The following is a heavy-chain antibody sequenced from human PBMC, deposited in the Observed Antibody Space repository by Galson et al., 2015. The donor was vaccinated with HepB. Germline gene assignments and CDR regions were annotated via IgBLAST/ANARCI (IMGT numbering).Heavy chain of an antibody. Sequence: SVKVSCKVSGYTLSESSMHWVRQAPGKGLEWMGGFDVEDGETTYAQKFQGRVTMTEDKSTDTGYMELSSLRFDDTAVYYCAIRRRTMILLLRHSWDKWGQGTLVTVSS. J-gene: IGHJ4*02. D-gene: IGHD3-22*01. CDR2: FDVEDGET. CDR1: GYTLSESS. CDR3: AIRRRTMILLLRHSWDK. V-gene: IGHV1-24*01.